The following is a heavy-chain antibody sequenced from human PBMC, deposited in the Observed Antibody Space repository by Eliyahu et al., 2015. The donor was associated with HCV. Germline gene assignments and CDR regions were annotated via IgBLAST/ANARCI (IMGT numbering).Heavy chain of an antibody. CDR3: ARDGQWFGELLPPMYYFDY. CDR2: INPNSGGT. CDR1: GYXXTGXY. Sequence: QVQLVQSGAEVKKPGASVKVSCKASGYXXTGXYMXWVRQAPGQGLEWMGWINPNSGGTNYAQKFQGWVTMTRDTSISTAYMELSRLRSDDTAVYYCARDGQWFGELLPPMYYFDYWGQGTLVTVSS. J-gene: IGHJ4*02. V-gene: IGHV1-2*04. D-gene: IGHD3-10*01.